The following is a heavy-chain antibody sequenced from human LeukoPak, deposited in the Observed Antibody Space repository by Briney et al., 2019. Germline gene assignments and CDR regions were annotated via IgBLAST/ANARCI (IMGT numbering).Heavy chain of an antibody. CDR3: ARGGQWELKIMFDP. D-gene: IGHD1-26*01. V-gene: IGHV4-34*01. CDR1: GGSFSGYY. CDR2: INHSGST. Sequence: SETLSLTCAVYGGSFSGYYWSWIRQPPGKGLEWIGEINHSGSTNYNPSLKSRVTISVDTSKNQFSLKLRSVTAADTAVYYCARGGQWELKIMFDPWGQGTLVTVSS. J-gene: IGHJ5*02.